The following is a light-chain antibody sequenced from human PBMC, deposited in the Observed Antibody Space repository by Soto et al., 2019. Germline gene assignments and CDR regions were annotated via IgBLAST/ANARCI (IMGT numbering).Light chain of an antibody. CDR2: GNT. Sequence: QSVLTQPPSVSGALGQRVTISCTGITSNIGAGYDVHWYQLLPGRAPKLLIYGNTNRPSGVPDRFSGSKSATSASLAITGLQAEDEAIYYCQSYDNTLSGPNYVFGTGTKLTVL. V-gene: IGLV1-40*01. CDR3: QSYDNTLSGPNYV. J-gene: IGLJ1*01. CDR1: TSNIGAGYD.